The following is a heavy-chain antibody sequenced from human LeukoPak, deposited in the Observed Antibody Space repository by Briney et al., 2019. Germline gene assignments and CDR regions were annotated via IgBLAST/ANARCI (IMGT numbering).Heavy chain of an antibody. CDR1: GGSISSYY. CDR3: ARVVGDGYSDY. CDR2: IYYSGST. Sequence: PSETLSLTCTVSGGSISSYYWSWIRQPPGKGLEWIGYIYYSGSTNYNPSLKSRVTKSVDTSKNQFSLKLSSVTAADTAVYYCARVVGDGYSDYWGQGTLVTVSS. D-gene: IGHD5-24*01. J-gene: IGHJ4*02. V-gene: IGHV4-59*01.